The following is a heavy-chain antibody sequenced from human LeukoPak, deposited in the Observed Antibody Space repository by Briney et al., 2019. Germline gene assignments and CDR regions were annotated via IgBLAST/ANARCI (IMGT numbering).Heavy chain of an antibody. Sequence: GGSLRLSCAASGFTFSSYAMNWVRQAPGKGLEWVSISGSGGDTYYADSVEGRFTISRDNSKNTLYLQMNSLRAEDTAVYYCAKARGATYGTYYFDYWGLGTLVTVSS. V-gene: IGHV3-23*01. J-gene: IGHJ4*02. CDR3: AKARGATYGTYYFDY. D-gene: IGHD4/OR15-4a*01. CDR2: ISGSGGDT. CDR1: GFTFSSYA.